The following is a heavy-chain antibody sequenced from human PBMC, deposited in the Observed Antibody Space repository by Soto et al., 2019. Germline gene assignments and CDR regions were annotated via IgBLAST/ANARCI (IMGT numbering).Heavy chain of an antibody. D-gene: IGHD3-10*01. CDR1: GFSLSTTGVG. CDR3: AHASGSPQWFDP. CDR2: IFWDDDK. Sequence: QITLKESGPTLVKPTQTLTLTCTFSGFSLSTTGVGVGGIRQPPRKALEWLALIFWDDDKRYSPSLKSRLTITKDTSKNQVVLTMTNMDPVDTGTYYCAHASGSPQWFDPWGQGTLVTVSS. J-gene: IGHJ5*02. V-gene: IGHV2-5*02.